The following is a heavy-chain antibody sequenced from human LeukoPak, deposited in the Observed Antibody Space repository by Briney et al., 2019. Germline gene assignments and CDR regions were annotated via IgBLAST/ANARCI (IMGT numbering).Heavy chain of an antibody. CDR1: GGSVSSGSYY. V-gene: IGHV4-31*03. CDR3: ARDPGIDAFDI. D-gene: IGHD1-26*01. J-gene: IGHJ3*02. CDR2: IYYSGST. Sequence: SETPSLTCTVSGGSVSSGSYYWSWIRQHPGKGLEWIGYIYYSGSTYYNPSLKSRVTISVDTSKNQFSLKLSSVTAADTAVYYCARDPGIDAFDIWGQGTMVTVSS.